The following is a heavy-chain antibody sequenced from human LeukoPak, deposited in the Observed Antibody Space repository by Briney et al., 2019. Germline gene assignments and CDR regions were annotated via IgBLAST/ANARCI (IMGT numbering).Heavy chain of an antibody. CDR3: AKMDYPRDY. CDR1: GFTFSTYP. J-gene: IGHJ4*02. D-gene: IGHD3/OR15-3a*01. CDR2: ISGSSGDT. V-gene: IGHV3-23*01. Sequence: PGGSLRLSCAASGFTFSTYPMYWVRQAPGKGLEWVSTISGSSGDTFYADSVRGRFTISRDNSKNTLYLQMNSLRAEDTAVYYCAKMDYPRDYWGQGTLVTVSS.